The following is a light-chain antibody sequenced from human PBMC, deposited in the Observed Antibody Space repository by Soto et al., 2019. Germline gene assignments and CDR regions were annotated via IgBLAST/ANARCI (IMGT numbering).Light chain of an antibody. J-gene: IGLJ1*01. CDR1: SNDIGTYEY. CDR2: GVN. V-gene: IGLV2-14*01. CDR3: SSYTTGSTLPWV. Sequence: QSALTQPASVSGSPGQSITISCTGSSNDIGTYEYVSWHQHHPGRSPKLIIFGVNDRPSGISDRFSGSNSGNTASLTIFGLQLEDEVVYYCSSYTTGSTLPWVFGTGTKVTVL.